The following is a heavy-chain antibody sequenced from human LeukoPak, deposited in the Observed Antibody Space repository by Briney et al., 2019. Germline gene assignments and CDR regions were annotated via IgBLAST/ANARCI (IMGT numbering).Heavy chain of an antibody. CDR2: IYGGGST. CDR3: ATDYGSSPLAFDI. J-gene: IGHJ3*02. D-gene: IGHD1-26*01. CDR1: GVTPSSNY. Sequence: GSLRHSCAASGVTPSSNYTSWVPQAPGEGRERVSVIYGGGSTYYADSVKGRFTISRDNTKNTLNLKMNSLRAEDTAVYYCATDYGSSPLAFDIWGQGTMVTVS. V-gene: IGHV3-53*01.